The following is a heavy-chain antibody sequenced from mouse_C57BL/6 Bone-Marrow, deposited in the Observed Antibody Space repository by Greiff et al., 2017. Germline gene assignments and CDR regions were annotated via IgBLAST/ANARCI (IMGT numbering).Heavy chain of an antibody. Sequence: EVQLQQSGPELVKPGASVKISCKASGYTFTDYYMNWVKQSHGKSLEWIGDINPNNGGTSYNQKFKGKATLTVDKSSSTAYMELRSLTSEDSAVXYCALYGSSDYAMDYWGQGTSVTVSS. J-gene: IGHJ4*01. D-gene: IGHD1-1*01. V-gene: IGHV1-26*01. CDR1: GYTFTDYY. CDR2: INPNNGGT. CDR3: ALYGSSDYAMDY.